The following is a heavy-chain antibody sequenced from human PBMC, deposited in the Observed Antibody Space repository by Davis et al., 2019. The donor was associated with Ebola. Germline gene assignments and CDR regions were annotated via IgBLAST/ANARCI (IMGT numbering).Heavy chain of an antibody. CDR2: IYPGDSDT. CDR1: GYSFTSYW. V-gene: IGHV5-51*01. CDR3: ARSSSSWDYTFDY. Sequence: GGSLRLSCKGSGYSFTSYWIGWVRQMPGKGLEWMGIIYPGDSDTRYSPSFQGQVTISADKSISTAYLQWSSLKASDTAMYYCARSSSSWDYTFDYWGQGTLVTVSS. J-gene: IGHJ4*02. D-gene: IGHD6-13*01.